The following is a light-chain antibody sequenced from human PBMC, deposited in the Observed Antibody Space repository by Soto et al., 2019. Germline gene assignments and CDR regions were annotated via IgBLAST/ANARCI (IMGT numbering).Light chain of an antibody. Sequence: DIQMTQSPSSLSAYAGDSVTITCRASQTISNYLNWYQQKLGKAPKVLIYGASSLQSGVPSRFSGSGSGTDFTLTISSLQPEDFATYYCQQSYSGITFGQGTRLEIK. CDR3: QQSYSGIT. CDR2: GAS. CDR1: QTISNY. J-gene: IGKJ5*01. V-gene: IGKV1-39*01.